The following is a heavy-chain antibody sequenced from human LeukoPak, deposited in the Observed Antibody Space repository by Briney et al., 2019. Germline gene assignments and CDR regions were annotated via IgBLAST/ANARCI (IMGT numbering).Heavy chain of an antibody. Sequence: GGSLRLSCAASGFIFSTYSINWVRQAPGKGLEWVSHISSSSSSIYHADSVKGRFSISRDNAKNSLYLQMNSLRDEDTAVYYCARSGYGSRWYFFDHWGQGTLVTVSS. CDR3: ARSGYGSRWYFFDH. D-gene: IGHD6-13*01. J-gene: IGHJ4*02. CDR1: GFIFSTYS. V-gene: IGHV3-48*02. CDR2: ISSSSSSI.